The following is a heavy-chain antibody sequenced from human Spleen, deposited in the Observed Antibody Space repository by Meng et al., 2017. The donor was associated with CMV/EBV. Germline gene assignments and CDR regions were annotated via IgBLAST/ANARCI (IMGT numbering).Heavy chain of an antibody. CDR3: AKDSSFDIWSGQKYGMDV. V-gene: IGHV3-23*01. CDR2: ISGSGSST. D-gene: IGHD3-3*01. J-gene: IGHJ6*04. Sequence: GGSLRLSCAASGFTFSIYAMGWVRQAPGKGLEWVSGISGSGSSTYYADSVKGRFTISRDNSKNMLYLQMNSLRAEDTAVFYCAKDSSFDIWSGQKYGMDVWGEGTTVTVSS. CDR1: GFTFSIYA.